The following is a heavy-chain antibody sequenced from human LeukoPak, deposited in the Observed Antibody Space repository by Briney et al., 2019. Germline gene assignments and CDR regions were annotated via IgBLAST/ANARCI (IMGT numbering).Heavy chain of an antibody. CDR1: GFTFSNYA. D-gene: IGHD2-21*01. Sequence: GGSLRLSCAASGFTFSNYAMSWLRQAPGKGLEWVSAISGSGDKTYYADSVRGRFAISRDNSKSTLYLQMNSLRAEDAAVYYCAKEWIGGRPLVVVALHWGQGTLVTVSS. CDR3: AKEWIGGRPLVVVALH. CDR2: ISGSGDKT. J-gene: IGHJ4*02. V-gene: IGHV3-23*01.